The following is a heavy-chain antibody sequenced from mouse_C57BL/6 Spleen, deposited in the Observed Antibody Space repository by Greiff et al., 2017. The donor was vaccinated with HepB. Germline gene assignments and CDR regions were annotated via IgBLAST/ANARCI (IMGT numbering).Heavy chain of an antibody. D-gene: IGHD1-1*01. J-gene: IGHJ2*01. V-gene: IGHV1-64*01. CDR1: GYTFTSYW. CDR2: IHPNSGST. CDR3: ARYTTVVADYFDY. Sequence: QVQLQQPGAELVKPGASVKLSCKASGYTFTSYWMHWVKQRPGQGLEWIGMIHPNSGSTNYNEKFKSKATLTVAKSSSTAYMQLSSLTSEDSAVYYCARYTTVVADYFDYWGQGTTLTVSS.